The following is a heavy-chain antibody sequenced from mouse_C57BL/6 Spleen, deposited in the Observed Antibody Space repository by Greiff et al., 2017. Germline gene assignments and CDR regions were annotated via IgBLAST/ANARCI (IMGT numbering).Heavy chain of an antibody. J-gene: IGHJ4*01. CDR2: ISYDGSN. CDR1: GYSITSGYY. D-gene: IGHD1-1*01. V-gene: IGHV3-6*01. Sequence: VQLQQSGPGLVKPSQSLSLSCSVTGYSITSGYYWNWIRQFPGNKLEWRGYISYDGSNNYNPSLKNRISITRDTSKNQFFLKLNSVTTEDTATYYCARGITTVVGRNAMDYWGQGTSVTVSS. CDR3: ARGITTVVGRNAMDY.